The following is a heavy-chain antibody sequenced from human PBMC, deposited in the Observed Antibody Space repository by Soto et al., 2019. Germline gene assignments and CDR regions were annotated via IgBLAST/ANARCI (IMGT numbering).Heavy chain of an antibody. CDR1: GYTFNTYT. V-gene: IGHV3-21*01. CDR3: ARELRNARGMDV. J-gene: IGHJ6*02. D-gene: IGHD1-1*01. Sequence: DVQLVESGGGPVKPGESLRLSCAASGYTFNTYTMNWVRQAPGKGLEWVSSISSSGNYIYYADSVKGRFTISRDNAKNSLYLQMNSLTVEDTAVYYCARELRNARGMDVWGQGTTVIVYS. CDR2: ISSSGNYI.